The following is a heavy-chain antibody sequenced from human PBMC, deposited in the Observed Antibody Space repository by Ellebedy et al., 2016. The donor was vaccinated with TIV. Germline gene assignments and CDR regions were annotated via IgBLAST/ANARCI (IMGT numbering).Heavy chain of an antibody. CDR2: INSDGSST. CDR1: GFTFSSYW. Sequence: PGGSLRLSCAASGFTFSSYWMHWVRQAPGKGLVWVSHINSDGSSTSYADSVKGRFTISRDNAKNTLYLQMNSLRAGDTAVYYCARGARKGGNWFDPWGQGTLVTVSS. CDR3: ARGARKGGNWFDP. D-gene: IGHD1-14*01. V-gene: IGHV3-74*01. J-gene: IGHJ5*02.